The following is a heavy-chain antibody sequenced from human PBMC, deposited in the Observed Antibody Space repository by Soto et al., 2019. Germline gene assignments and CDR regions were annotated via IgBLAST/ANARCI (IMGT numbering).Heavy chain of an antibody. V-gene: IGHV4-61*01. CDR2: IYYSGST. CDR3: ARDLRSYYDSSGYYPELISV. J-gene: IGHJ4*02. D-gene: IGHD3-22*01. Sequence: SETLSLTCTVSGGSVSSGSYYWSWIRQPPGKGLEWIGYIYYSGSTNYNPSLKSRVTISVDTSKNQFSLKLSSVTAADTAVYYCARDLRSYYDSSGYYPELISVWGQGTLVTVSS. CDR1: GGSVSSGSYY.